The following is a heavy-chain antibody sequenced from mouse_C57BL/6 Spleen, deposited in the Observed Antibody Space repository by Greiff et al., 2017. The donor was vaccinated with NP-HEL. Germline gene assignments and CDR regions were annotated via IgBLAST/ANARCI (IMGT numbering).Heavy chain of an antibody. J-gene: IGHJ3*01. Sequence: LVESGPELVKPGASVKISCKASGYTFTDYYINWVKQRPGQGLEWIGWIYPGSGNTKYNEKFKGKATLTVDTSSSTAYMQLSSLTSEDSAVYFCAREGQSVFGTTVEGAWFAYWGQGTLVTVSA. CDR3: AREGQSVFGTTVEGAWFAY. V-gene: IGHV1-84*01. CDR1: GYTFTDYY. CDR2: IYPGSGNT. D-gene: IGHD1-1*01.